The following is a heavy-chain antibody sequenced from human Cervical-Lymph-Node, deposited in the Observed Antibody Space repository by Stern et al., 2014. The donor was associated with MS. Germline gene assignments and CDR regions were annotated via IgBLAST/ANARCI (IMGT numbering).Heavy chain of an antibody. J-gene: IGHJ4*02. CDR1: GGTFTLST. V-gene: IGHV1-69*01. D-gene: IGHD3-10*01. CDR2: IIPMSGTP. CDR3: ARGGTAVGGYFDS. Sequence: VQLEESGPEVKKPVSSVKVSCKASGGTFTLSTFNWVRQAPGQGLEWMGGIIPMSGTPNYAQRFQGRVTITADEPTTTVFMELSSLRSEDTAVYYCARGGTAVGGYFDSWGQGTLVTASS.